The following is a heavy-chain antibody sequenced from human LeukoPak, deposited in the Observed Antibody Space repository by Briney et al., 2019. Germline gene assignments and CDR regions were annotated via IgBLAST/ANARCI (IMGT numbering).Heavy chain of an antibody. CDR3: ARASYSYDINGWVPFDY. J-gene: IGHJ4*02. CDR2: IYTSGST. D-gene: IGHD3-22*01. CDR1: GNSISSGDDY. Sequence: QTLSLTCTVSGNSISSGDDYWSWIRQPAGKGLEWIGRIYTSGSTNYNPSLKSRVTISGDTSKNQFSLRLSSVTAADTAVYYCARASYSYDINGWVPFDYWGQGTLVTVSS. V-gene: IGHV4-61*02.